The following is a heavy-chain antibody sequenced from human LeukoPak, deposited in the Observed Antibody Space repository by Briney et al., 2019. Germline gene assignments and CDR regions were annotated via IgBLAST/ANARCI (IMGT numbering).Heavy chain of an antibody. D-gene: IGHD6-19*01. J-gene: IGHJ4*02. Sequence: GGSLRLSCAASGFTFSSYWMSWVRQAPGKGLEWVANIKQDGSEKYYVDSVKGRFTISRDNAKNIVYVQMNTLRVEDTAIYYCAKVGSGWYGIDYWGQGTLVTVSS. V-gene: IGHV3-7*01. CDR3: AKVGSGWYGIDY. CDR1: GFTFSSYW. CDR2: IKQDGSEK.